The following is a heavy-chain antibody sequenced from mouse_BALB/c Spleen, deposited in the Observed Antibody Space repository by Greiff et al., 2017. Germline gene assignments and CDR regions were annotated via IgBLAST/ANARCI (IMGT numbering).Heavy chain of an antibody. V-gene: IGHV14-3*02. Sequence: VQLKQSGAELVKPGASVKLSCTASGFNIKDTYMHWVKQRPEQGLEWIGRIDPANGNTKYDPKFQGKATITADTSSNTAYLQLSSLTSEDTAVYYCARGYGSSYLWFAYWGQGTLVTVSA. CDR1: GFNIKDTY. CDR3: ARGYGSSYLWFAY. D-gene: IGHD1-1*01. CDR2: IDPANGNT. J-gene: IGHJ3*01.